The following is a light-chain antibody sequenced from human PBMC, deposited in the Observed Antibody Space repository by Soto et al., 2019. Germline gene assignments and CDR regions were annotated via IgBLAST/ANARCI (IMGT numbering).Light chain of an antibody. J-gene: IGKJ1*01. CDR3: HQYNEWPRWT. V-gene: IGKV3D-15*01. CDR2: SAS. CDR1: ESIANN. Sequence: DILMTQSPATVSVSLGDSVSLSCRANESIANNCAWYQQKPGQPPRLLIYSASTRAPGIPARVSGGGSGTQFSLTISSLQSEDFAIYYCHQYNEWPRWTFGPGPKVEV.